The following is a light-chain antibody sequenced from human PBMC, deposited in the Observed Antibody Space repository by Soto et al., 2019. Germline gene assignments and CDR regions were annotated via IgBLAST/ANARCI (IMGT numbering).Light chain of an antibody. V-gene: IGKV1-5*01. J-gene: IGKJ1*01. CDR2: DAS. Sequence: DLRMTQSPSTLSPSIGDRITISCLASQSIGNRLACSQQKPGTAPKVLIYDASTLESVVPSRFSGSGSGTNFILTISSLQPDDFATYYCQHYGGLWTFSMGTKVAIK. CDR1: QSIGNR. CDR3: QHYGGLWT.